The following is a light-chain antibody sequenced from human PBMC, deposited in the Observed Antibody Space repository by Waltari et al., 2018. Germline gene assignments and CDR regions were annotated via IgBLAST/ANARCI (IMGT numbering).Light chain of an antibody. Sequence: DIVMTQSPLSLSFTPGEPASISCRSSQSLLHSNGYYYLDWYLQKPGQSPQLLMDLTSQRASGSPDRFSGSGSGTDFTLKISRVEAEDVGVYYCMQPLQSPRTFGQGTKLEIK. CDR2: LTS. V-gene: IGKV2-28*01. CDR3: MQPLQSPRT. J-gene: IGKJ2*01. CDR1: QSLLHSNGYYY.